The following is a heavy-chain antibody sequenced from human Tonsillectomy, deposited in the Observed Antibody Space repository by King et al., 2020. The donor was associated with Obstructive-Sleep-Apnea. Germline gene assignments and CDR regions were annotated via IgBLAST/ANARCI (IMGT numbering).Heavy chain of an antibody. CDR3: ARVDDSSGYYLDY. CDR2: IYYSGST. Sequence: QLQESGPGLVKPSETLSLTCTVSGGSISSSSYYWGWIRQPPGKGLEWIGYIYYSGSTYYNPSLKSRVTISVDTSKNQFSLKLSSVTAADTAVYYCARVDDSSGYYLDYWGQGTLVTVSS. D-gene: IGHD3-22*01. V-gene: IGHV4-39*07. CDR1: GGSISSSSYY. J-gene: IGHJ4*02.